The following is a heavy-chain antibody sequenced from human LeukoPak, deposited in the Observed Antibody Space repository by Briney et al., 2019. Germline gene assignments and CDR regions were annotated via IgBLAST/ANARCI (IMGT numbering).Heavy chain of an antibody. D-gene: IGHD5-12*01. Sequence: SETLSLTCTVSGGSISSYYWSWIRQPPGRGLEWVGFIYASGSTTYNPSLKSRVAISIDTSKNQFSLRLSSVTAADAAVYYCARRATMLAGGYFDYWGQGTLVSVSS. V-gene: IGHV4-4*09. CDR1: GGSISSYY. CDR3: ARRATMLAGGYFDY. CDR2: IYASGST. J-gene: IGHJ4*02.